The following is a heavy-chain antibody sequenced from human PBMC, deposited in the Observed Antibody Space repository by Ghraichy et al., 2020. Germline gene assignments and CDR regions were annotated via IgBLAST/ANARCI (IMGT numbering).Heavy chain of an antibody. CDR3: AKDLGGGYGDSYYFDY. D-gene: IGHD4-17*01. V-gene: IGHV3-23*01. CDR2: ISGSGGST. J-gene: IGHJ4*02. Sequence: GGSLRLSCAASGFTFSSYAMSWVRQAPGKGLEWVSAISGSGGSTYYADSVKGRFTISRDNSKNTLYLQMNSLRAEDTAVYYCAKDLGGGYGDSYYFDYWGQGTLVTVSS. CDR1: GFTFSSYA.